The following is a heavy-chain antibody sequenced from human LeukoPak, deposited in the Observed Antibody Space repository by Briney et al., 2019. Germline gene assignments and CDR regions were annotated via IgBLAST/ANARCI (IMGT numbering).Heavy chain of an antibody. V-gene: IGHV5-51*01. D-gene: IGHD3-22*01. CDR1: GYRFTNYW. CDR3: STYPYDSSAT. J-gene: IGHJ4*02. Sequence: GESLKISFKGSGYRFTNYWIGWVRQMPGKGLEWMGIIYPGDSDTRYSPSFQGQVTISVDTSISTAYLQWRSLKASDTAMYYCSTYPYDSSATWGQGTLVTVSP. CDR2: IYPGDSDT.